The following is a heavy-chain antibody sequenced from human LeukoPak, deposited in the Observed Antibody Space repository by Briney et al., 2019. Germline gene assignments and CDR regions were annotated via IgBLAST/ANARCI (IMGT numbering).Heavy chain of an antibody. V-gene: IGHV3-23*01. Sequence: GGSRRLSCAASGFTFSSYAMSWVRQAPGKGLDWVSAISGRGGSTYYAGSVKGRFTTSRDNSKNTLYLQMNSLRAAATAVYYCANTPIPLIWKAPNEVDYWGQGTLVTVSS. D-gene: IGHD1-1*01. CDR3: ANTPIPLIWKAPNEVDY. CDR1: GFTFSSYA. CDR2: ISGRGGST. J-gene: IGHJ4*02.